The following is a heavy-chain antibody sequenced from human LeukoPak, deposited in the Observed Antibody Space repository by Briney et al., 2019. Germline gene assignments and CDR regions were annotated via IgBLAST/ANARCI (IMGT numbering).Heavy chain of an antibody. CDR1: GDSINSYY. CDR2: IYYTGST. D-gene: IGHD3-10*01. J-gene: IGHJ4*02. Sequence: ETLSLTCTVSGDSINSYYWTWIRQAPGKGLEWIGYIYYTGSTNYSPSLKSRVSISIDPSKNQFSLKLTSVTAADTAVYYFARFQDWFGESYFDYWGQGTLVTVSS. V-gene: IGHV4-59*01. CDR3: ARFQDWFGESYFDY.